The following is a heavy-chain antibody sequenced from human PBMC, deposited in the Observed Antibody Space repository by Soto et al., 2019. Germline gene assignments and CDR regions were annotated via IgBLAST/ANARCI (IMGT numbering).Heavy chain of an antibody. D-gene: IGHD3-10*01. CDR3: ARYFRGVISPFDY. CDR1: GGSISSYY. Sequence: TLSLTCTVSGGSISSYYWSWIRQPPGKGLEWIGYIYHSGSTNYNPSLKSRVTISVDTSKNQFSLKLSSVTAADTAVYYCARYFRGVISPFDYWGQGTLVTVPQ. J-gene: IGHJ4*02. CDR2: IYHSGST. V-gene: IGHV4-59*08.